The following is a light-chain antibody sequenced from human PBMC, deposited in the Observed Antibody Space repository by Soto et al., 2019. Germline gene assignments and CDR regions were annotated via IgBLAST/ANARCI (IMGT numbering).Light chain of an antibody. Sequence: DIQITKSPSSLSASVGASVNITCRASQNIYNYLNCYQQKPGKAPRLLIYAASTLHSVVPSRFTGSGSGTDFSLTIHGLQPEDFATYYCQHRYTAPPFTFGQGTRLEL. CDR3: QHRYTAPPFT. V-gene: IGKV1-39*01. J-gene: IGKJ2*01. CDR1: QNIYNY. CDR2: AAS.